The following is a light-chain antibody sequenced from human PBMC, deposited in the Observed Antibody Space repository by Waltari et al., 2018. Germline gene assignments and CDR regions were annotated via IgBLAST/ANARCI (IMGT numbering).Light chain of an antibody. CDR2: AAS. CDR1: QSISSN. Sequence: DIQMTQSPSSLSASVGDRVTITCRASQSISSNLNWYQQNPGKAPKLLIYAASSLQSGVPSRCSGSGSETDFTLTISSLQPEDFATYYCQQSYSTPYTFGQGTKLEIK. CDR3: QQSYSTPYT. V-gene: IGKV1-39*01. J-gene: IGKJ2*01.